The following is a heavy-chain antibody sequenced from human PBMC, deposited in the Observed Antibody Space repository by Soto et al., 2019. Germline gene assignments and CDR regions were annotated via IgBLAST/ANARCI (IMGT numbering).Heavy chain of an antibody. Sequence: GGSLRLSCAASGFTFSNYWGNWVRQAPGKGLEWVANIKQDESEKNYADSVKGRFTISGDSAKNSLYLQMNSLRAEDTAVYYCARDRWYYDRSVGLYYYYGMDVWGQGTMVTVSS. CDR2: IKQDESEK. V-gene: IGHV3-7*04. CDR1: GFTFSNYW. D-gene: IGHD3-22*01. CDR3: ARDRWYYDRSVGLYYYYGMDV. J-gene: IGHJ6*02.